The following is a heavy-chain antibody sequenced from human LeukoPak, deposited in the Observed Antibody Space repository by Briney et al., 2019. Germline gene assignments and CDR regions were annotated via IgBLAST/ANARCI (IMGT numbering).Heavy chain of an antibody. CDR3: ARFEMATIPFHY. CDR1: GFTFSSYS. CDR2: INSSSSYI. J-gene: IGHJ4*02. Sequence: GALSLSYAASGFTFSSYSMNWVRPAAGKGGEGVSSINSSSSYIYYADSVKGGFTISRDNTKNSLDLQMNSLRAEGTAVYYCARFEMATIPFHYWGQGTLVTVSS. D-gene: IGHD5-24*01. V-gene: IGHV3-21*01.